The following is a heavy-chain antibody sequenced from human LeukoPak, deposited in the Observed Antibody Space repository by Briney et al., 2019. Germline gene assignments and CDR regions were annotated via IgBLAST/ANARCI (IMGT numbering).Heavy chain of an antibody. Sequence: GGSLRLSCAASGFTFTFYSMNWVRQAPGKGLECVSSISTSSDNIFYADSVRGRFTISRDNAKDLMYLQMKSLRAEDTAVYFCARGLHSWEEDYDYWGQGTLVTVSS. D-gene: IGHD1-26*01. J-gene: IGHJ4*02. V-gene: IGHV3-21*01. CDR1: GFTFTFYS. CDR2: ISTSSDNI. CDR3: ARGLHSWEEDYDY.